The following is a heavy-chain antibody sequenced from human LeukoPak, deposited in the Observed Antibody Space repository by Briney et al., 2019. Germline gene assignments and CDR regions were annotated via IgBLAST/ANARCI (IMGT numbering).Heavy chain of an antibody. CDR3: AKVIGGWYGYDF. V-gene: IGHV3-43*02. CDR2: ISAFDDIT. CDR1: GFTFDDFA. D-gene: IGHD6-19*01. J-gene: IGHJ4*02. Sequence: GGSLRLSCAASGFTFDDFAMHWVRQAPGKGLEWVSLISAFDDITYYADSVRGRFTISRDNSKNSLYLQMNNLKIEDTAFYYCAKVIGGWYGYDFWGQGTLVTVSS.